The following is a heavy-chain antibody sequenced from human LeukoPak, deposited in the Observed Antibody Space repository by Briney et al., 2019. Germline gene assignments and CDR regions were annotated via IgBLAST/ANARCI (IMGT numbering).Heavy chain of an antibody. CDR2: INPNSGCT. CDR3: AGYGSLTGHDDFEV. J-gene: IGHJ3*01. D-gene: IGHD3-9*01. V-gene: IGHV1-2*02. CDR1: GYTLTGYY. Sequence: GASVKVSCKASGYTLTGYYMHWVRQAPGQGLEWMGWINPNSGCTNYAQRFQGRVTMTRDTLIRTDYMELSGLRSDDTVRDYCAGYGSLTGHDDFEVWGQGTVVTVSS.